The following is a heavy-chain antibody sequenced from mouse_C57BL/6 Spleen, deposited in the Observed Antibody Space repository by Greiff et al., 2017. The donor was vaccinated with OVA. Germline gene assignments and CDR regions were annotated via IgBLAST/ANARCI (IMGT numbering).Heavy chain of an antibody. Sequence: DVKLVESGGGLVKPGGSLKLSCAASGFTFSDYGMHWVRQAPEKGLEWVAYISSGSSTIYYADTVKGRFTISRDNAKNTLFLQMTSLRSEDTAMYYCARGDYDYDGYAMDYWGQGTSVTVSS. D-gene: IGHD2-4*01. J-gene: IGHJ4*01. CDR1: GFTFSDYG. CDR3: ARGDYDYDGYAMDY. CDR2: ISSGSSTI. V-gene: IGHV5-17*01.